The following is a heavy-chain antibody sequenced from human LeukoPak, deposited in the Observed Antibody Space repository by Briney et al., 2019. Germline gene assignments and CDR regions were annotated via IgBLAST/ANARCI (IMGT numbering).Heavy chain of an antibody. Sequence: GGSPRHSCAASGFSFSNYGMSWVRQAPGKGLEWVSAITGSGEATFYADSVKGRLTVSRDNSKNMLYLQMNRLSAEDTAVYYCAKYCTSSSCYHGSYYGMDVWGQGTTVTVSS. CDR2: ITGSGEAT. CDR3: AKYCTSSSCYHGSYYGMDV. CDR1: GFSFSNYG. D-gene: IGHD2-2*01. J-gene: IGHJ6*02. V-gene: IGHV3-23*01.